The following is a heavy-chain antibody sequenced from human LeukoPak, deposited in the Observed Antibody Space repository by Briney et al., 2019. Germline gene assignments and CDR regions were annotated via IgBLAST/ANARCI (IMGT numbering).Heavy chain of an antibody. D-gene: IGHD6-13*01. CDR1: GGSISSGSYY. CDR3: ARVAGYSSSSPWFDP. V-gene: IGHV4-61*02. Sequence: SETLSLTCTVSGGSISSGSYYWSWIRQPAGKGLEWIGRIYTSGSTNYNPSLKSRVTISVDTSKNQFSLKLSSVTAADTAVYYCARVAGYSSSSPWFDPWGQGTLVTVSS. J-gene: IGHJ5*02. CDR2: IYTSGST.